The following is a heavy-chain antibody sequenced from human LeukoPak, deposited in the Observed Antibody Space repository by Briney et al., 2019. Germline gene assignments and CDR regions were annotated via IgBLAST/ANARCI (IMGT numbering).Heavy chain of an antibody. J-gene: IGHJ5*02. CDR1: GGSISSYY. Sequence: SETLSLTCTVSGGSISSYYWSXIRQPAGKGLXXXXXXYTSGSXNYXXSLKXRXTXSVXTSKNQFSLKLSSVTAADTAVYYCARDRFIVGATGEGWFDPWGQGTLVTVSS. V-gene: IGHV4-4*07. D-gene: IGHD1-26*01. CDR3: ARDRFIVGATGEGWFDP. CDR2: XYTSGSX.